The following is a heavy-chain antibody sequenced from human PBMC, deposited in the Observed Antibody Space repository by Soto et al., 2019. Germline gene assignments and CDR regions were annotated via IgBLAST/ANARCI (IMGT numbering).Heavy chain of an antibody. CDR2: ITSSSGHI. J-gene: IGHJ6*02. CDR1: GFTLTTYT. V-gene: IGHV3-21*01. CDR3: VRERGLSSFYGMDV. D-gene: IGHD3-10*01. Sequence: GGSLRLSCEASGFTLTTYTMNWVRQASGKELEWVSSITSSSGHIYYADSVKGRFTISRDNARNSLYLQMNSLRAEDTAVYYCVRERGLSSFYGMDVWGQGTTVTVSS.